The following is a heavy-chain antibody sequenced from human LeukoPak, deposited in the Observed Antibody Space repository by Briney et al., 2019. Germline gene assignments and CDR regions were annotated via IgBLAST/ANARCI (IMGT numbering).Heavy chain of an antibody. V-gene: IGHV3-30*18. J-gene: IGHJ6*04. CDR3: AKETAAAPLFYYGMDV. Sequence: GGSLRLSCAAFGFTFSSYGMHWVRQAPGKGLEWVAVISYDGSNKYYADSVKGRFTISRDNSKNTLYLQMNSLRAEDTAVYYCAKETAAAPLFYYGMDVWGKGTTVTVSS. CDR1: GFTFSSYG. D-gene: IGHD6-13*01. CDR2: ISYDGSNK.